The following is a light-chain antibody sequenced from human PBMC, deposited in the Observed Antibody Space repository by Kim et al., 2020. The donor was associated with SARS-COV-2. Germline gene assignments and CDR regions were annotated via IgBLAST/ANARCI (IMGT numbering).Light chain of an antibody. CDR2: SDD. CDR1: SSTIGRNT. J-gene: IGLJ1*01. V-gene: IGLV1-44*01. Sequence: GQRVTIYCSGSSSTIGRNTVNWYQHIPGTAPKLLIYSDDHRPSGDPDRFSGSKSGTSASLAISGLQSEDEADYYCAAWDDTLNANVFGTGTKVTVL. CDR3: AAWDDTLNANV.